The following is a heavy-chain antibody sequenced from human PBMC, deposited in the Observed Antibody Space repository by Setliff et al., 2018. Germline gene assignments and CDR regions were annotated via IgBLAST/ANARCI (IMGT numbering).Heavy chain of an antibody. Sequence: LSLTCTVSGGSVSSSSYYWGWIRQPPGKGLEWIGTIYYSGTTYYSPSLKSRVTISVDTSKNQFSLKLTSVTAADTAVYYCASRRTGPGGWFDYWGQGTLVTVSS. J-gene: IGHJ5*01. CDR2: IYYSGTT. CDR3: ASRRTGPGGWFDY. V-gene: IGHV4-39*01. CDR1: GGSVSSSSYY. D-gene: IGHD1-26*01.